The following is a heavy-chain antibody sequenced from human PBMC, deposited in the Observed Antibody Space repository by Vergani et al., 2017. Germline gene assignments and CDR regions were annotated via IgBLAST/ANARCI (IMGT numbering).Heavy chain of an antibody. J-gene: IGHJ6*03. CDR2: INHSGST. V-gene: IGHV4-34*01. D-gene: IGHD2-2*01. CDR1: GGSFSGYY. Sequence: QVQLQQWGAGLLKPSETLSLTCAVYGGSFSGYYWSWIRQPPGKGLEWIGEINHSGSTDYNPSLKSRVTISVDTSKNQFSLKLSSVTAADTAVYYCAGGRCSSTRCPNGPYYMDVWGKGTTVTVSS. CDR3: AGGRCSSTRCPNGPYYMDV.